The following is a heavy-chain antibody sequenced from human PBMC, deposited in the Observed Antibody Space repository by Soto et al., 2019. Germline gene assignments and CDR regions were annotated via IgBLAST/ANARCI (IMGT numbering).Heavy chain of an antibody. Sequence: SGTLSLTCAVSGGSFRGFYWTWIRQSPGKGLEWLGDINHVGITNYNPSLKSRVTISVDRSKNQFSLKLSSVTAADTAVYYCARGIQLWLYFDYWGQGTLVTVSS. V-gene: IGHV4-34*01. CDR3: ARGIQLWLYFDY. CDR1: GGSFRGFY. CDR2: INHVGIT. J-gene: IGHJ4*02. D-gene: IGHD5-18*01.